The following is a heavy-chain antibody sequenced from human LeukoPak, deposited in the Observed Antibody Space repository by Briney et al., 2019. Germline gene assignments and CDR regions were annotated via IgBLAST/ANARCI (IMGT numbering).Heavy chain of an antibody. D-gene: IGHD6-19*01. J-gene: IGHJ4*02. V-gene: IGHV4-39*07. CDR3: ARVNIAVAFDY. CDR2: IYYSGST. Sequence: SETLSLTCTVSGGSISSSSYYWGWIRQPPGKGLEWIGSIYYSGSTYYNPSLKSRVTISVDTSKNQFSLKLSSVTAADTAVYYCARVNIAVAFDYWGQGTLVTVSS. CDR1: GGSISSSSYY.